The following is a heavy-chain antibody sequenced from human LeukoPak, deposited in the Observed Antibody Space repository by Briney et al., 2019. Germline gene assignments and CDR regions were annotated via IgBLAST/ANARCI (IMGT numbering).Heavy chain of an antibody. V-gene: IGHV4-31*03. CDR3: ASHCSGGTCYRYFFDY. CDR1: GASISSGGYY. CDR2: IYYTGST. Sequence: SETLSLTCTVSGASISSGGYYWSWIRQHPGKGLEWIGYIYYTGSTYYNPSLRSRIFISVDTARNQFSLQLRSVTAADTSVYYCASHCSGGTCYRYFFDYWGQGTQVTVSS. D-gene: IGHD2-15*01. J-gene: IGHJ4*02.